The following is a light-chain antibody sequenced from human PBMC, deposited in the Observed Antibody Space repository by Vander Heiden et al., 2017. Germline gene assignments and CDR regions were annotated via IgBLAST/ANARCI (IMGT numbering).Light chain of an antibody. CDR3: AAWDDSLSARV. V-gene: IGLV1-47*01. Sequence: QSVLTQPPSASGTPGQRVTISCSGSSSNIGSNYVYWYQQLPGTAPKLLIDRNNQRPSGVPDRFSGSKSGTSASLAISGLRSEDEADDYCAAWDDSLSARVFGGGTKLTVL. CDR1: SSNIGSNY. CDR2: RNN. J-gene: IGLJ2*01.